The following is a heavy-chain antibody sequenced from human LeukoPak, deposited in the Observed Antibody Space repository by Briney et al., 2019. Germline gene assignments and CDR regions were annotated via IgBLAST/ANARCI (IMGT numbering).Heavy chain of an antibody. V-gene: IGHV4-4*02. Sequence: PSETLSLTCAVSGGSISSSNWWSWVRQPPGKGLEWIGEIYHSGSTNYNPSLKSRVTISVDKSKNQFSLKLSSVTAADTAVYYCARSVEGSIYYGMDVWGQGTMVTVSS. CDR3: ARSVEGSIYYGMDV. J-gene: IGHJ6*02. CDR2: IYHSGST. CDR1: GGSISSSNW. D-gene: IGHD2-2*01.